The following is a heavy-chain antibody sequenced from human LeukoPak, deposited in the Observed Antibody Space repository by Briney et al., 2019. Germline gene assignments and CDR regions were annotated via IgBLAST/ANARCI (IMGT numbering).Heavy chain of an antibody. CDR2: ISSSSSYI. Sequence: GGSLRLSCAASGFTFSSYSMNWVRQAPGKGLEWVSSISSSSSYIYYADSVKGRFTISRDNAKNSLYLQMNSLRAEDTAVYYCARVRGVRDYGPHYYYYMDVWGKGTTVTVSS. CDR1: GFTFSSYS. D-gene: IGHD3-10*01. J-gene: IGHJ6*03. CDR3: ARVRGVRDYGPHYYYYMDV. V-gene: IGHV3-21*01.